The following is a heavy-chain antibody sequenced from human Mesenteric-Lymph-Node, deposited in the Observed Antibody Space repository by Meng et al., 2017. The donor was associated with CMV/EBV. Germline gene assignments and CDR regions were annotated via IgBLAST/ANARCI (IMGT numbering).Heavy chain of an antibody. Sequence: GESLKISCVDSEISFSNYWMSWVRQAPGKGLEWVANIKQDGSEKNYVDSVKGRFTISRDNTKKSLYLQMNSLRVADTAVYYCAGPLNPHYYYDSSGYYYWGQGTLVTVSS. V-gene: IGHV3-7*01. J-gene: IGHJ4*02. CDR3: AGPLNPHYYYDSSGYYY. CDR2: IKQDGSEK. CDR1: EISFSNYW. D-gene: IGHD3-22*01.